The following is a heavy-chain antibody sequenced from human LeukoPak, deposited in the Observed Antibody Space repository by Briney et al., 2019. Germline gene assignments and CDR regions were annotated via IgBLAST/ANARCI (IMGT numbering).Heavy chain of an antibody. CDR3: ARAAAAGTWRYYFDY. CDR2: IKQDGSEK. CDR1: GFTFSSYW. Sequence: GRSLRLSCAASGFTFSSYWMSWVRQAPGKGLEWVANIKQDGSEKYYVDSVKGRFTISRDNAKNSLYLQMNSLRAEDTAVYYCARAAAAGTWRYYFDYWGQGTLVTVSS. J-gene: IGHJ4*02. V-gene: IGHV3-7*01. D-gene: IGHD6-13*01.